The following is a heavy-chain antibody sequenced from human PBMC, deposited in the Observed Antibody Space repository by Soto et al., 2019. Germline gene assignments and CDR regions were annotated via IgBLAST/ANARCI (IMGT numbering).Heavy chain of an antibody. CDR2: IYWDDDK. CDR3: AHPSYYGSGTYYQYYFDY. CDR1: GFSLSTGGVG. Sequence: SGPTLVNPTQTLMLTCTFSGFSLSTGGVGVGWIRQPPGKALEWLALIYWDDDKRYSPSLKSRLTITKDTSKNQVVLTMTNMDPVDTATYYCAHPSYYGSGTYYQYYFDYWGQGTLVTVS. V-gene: IGHV2-5*02. D-gene: IGHD3-10*01. J-gene: IGHJ4*02.